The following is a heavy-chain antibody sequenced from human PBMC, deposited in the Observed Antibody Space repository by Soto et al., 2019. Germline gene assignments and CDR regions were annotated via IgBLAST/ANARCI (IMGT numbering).Heavy chain of an antibody. CDR2: INAGNGNT. J-gene: IGHJ4*02. Sequence: ASVKVSCKASGYTFTSYAMHWMRQAPGQRLEWMGWINAGNGNTKYSQKFQGRVTITRDTSASTAYMELSSLRSEDTAVYYCARDDRDILTGYSRFDYWGQGTLVTV. V-gene: IGHV1-3*01. CDR1: GYTFTSYA. D-gene: IGHD3-9*01. CDR3: ARDDRDILTGYSRFDY.